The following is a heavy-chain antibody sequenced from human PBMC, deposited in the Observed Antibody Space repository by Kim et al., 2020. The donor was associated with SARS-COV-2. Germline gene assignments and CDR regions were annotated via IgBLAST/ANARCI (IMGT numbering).Heavy chain of an antibody. J-gene: IGHJ4*02. V-gene: IGHV3-33*01. CDR1: GFTFSSYG. Sequence: GGSLRLSCAASGFTFSSYGMHWVRQAPGKGLEWVAVIWYDGSNKYYADSVKGRFTISRDNSKNTLYLQMNSLRAEDTAVYYCAREGGEQWLVRKPALTFDYWGQGTLVTVSS. CDR2: IWYDGSNK. CDR3: AREGGEQWLVRKPALTFDY. D-gene: IGHD6-19*01.